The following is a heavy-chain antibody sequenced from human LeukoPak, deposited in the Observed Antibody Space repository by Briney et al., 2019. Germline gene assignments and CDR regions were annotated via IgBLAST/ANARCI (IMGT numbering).Heavy chain of an antibody. Sequence: GGSLRLSCAASGFIFSRYWMSWVRQAPGKGLEWVANIKQDGSEKYYVDSVKGRFTISRDNAKNSLYLQMNSLRAEDTAVYYCARDPHSSGYLFDYWGQGTLVTVSS. CDR1: GFIFSRYW. CDR3: ARDPHSSGYLFDY. J-gene: IGHJ4*02. CDR2: IKQDGSEK. D-gene: IGHD3-22*01. V-gene: IGHV3-7*01.